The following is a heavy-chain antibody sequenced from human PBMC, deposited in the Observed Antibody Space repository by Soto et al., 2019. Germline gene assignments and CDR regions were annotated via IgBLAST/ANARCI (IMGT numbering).Heavy chain of an antibody. D-gene: IGHD3-3*01. V-gene: IGHV3-74*01. CDR2: ISPDGTTT. CDR1: GFTFSGDW. Sequence: EVQLVESGGGLIQPGGSLRLACVASGFTFSGDWMHWVRQVPGKGLVWVSRISPDGTTTYYADSVKGRFTISRDNAKNTLYLQMNCLRADDTAVYYCSRGRSPYYGYFDPWGPGTLVTVSS. CDR3: SRGRSPYYGYFDP. J-gene: IGHJ5*02.